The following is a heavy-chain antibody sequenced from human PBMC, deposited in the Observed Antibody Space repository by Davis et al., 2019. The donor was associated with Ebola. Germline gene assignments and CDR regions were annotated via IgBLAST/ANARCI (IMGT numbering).Heavy chain of an antibody. D-gene: IGHD3-10*01. Sequence: GESLKISCAASGFTFSSYAMSWVRQAPGKGLEWVSAISGSGGSAYYADSVKGRFTISRDNSKNTLYLQMNSLRAEDTAVYYCAKLWGYYGMVWDWGQGTLVTVSS. CDR2: ISGSGGSA. J-gene: IGHJ4*02. V-gene: IGHV3-23*01. CDR1: GFTFSSYA. CDR3: AKLWGYYGMVWD.